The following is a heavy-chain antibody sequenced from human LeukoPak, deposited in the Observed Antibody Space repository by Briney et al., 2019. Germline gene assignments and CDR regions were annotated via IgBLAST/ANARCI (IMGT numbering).Heavy chain of an antibody. CDR3: ARGRPVLLWFGEPSNWFDP. CDR1: GXSFSGYY. CDR2: INYSGST. V-gene: IGHV4-34*01. J-gene: IGHJ5*02. D-gene: IGHD3-10*01. Sequence: SETLSLTCAVYGXSFSGYYWSWIRQPPGKGLEWIGEINYSGSTNYNPSLKSRVTISVDTSKNQFSLKLSSVTAADTAVYYCARGRPVLLWFGEPSNWFDPWGQGTLVTVSS.